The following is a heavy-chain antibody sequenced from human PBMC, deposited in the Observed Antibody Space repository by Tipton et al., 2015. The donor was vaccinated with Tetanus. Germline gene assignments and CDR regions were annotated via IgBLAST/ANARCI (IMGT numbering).Heavy chain of an antibody. CDR3: AREHGYFDY. CDR1: GYTFNTFG. V-gene: IGHV1-18*01. Sequence: QSGAEVKKPGASVKVSCKASGYTFNTFGISWVRQAPGQGLEWMGWISVYNGNTNYAQKVQGRVTMTTDTPTSTAYMELRSLRSEDTAVYYCAREHGYFDYWGQGTLLTVSS. J-gene: IGHJ4*02. CDR2: ISVYNGNT.